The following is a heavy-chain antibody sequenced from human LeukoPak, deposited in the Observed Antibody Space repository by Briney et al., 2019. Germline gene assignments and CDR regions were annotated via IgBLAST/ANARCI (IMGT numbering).Heavy chain of an antibody. D-gene: IGHD4-23*01. Sequence: ASVKVSCKASGYTFTGYYMHWVRLAPGQGLEWMGGIIPIFGTANYAQKFQGRVTITADKSTSTAYMELSSLRSEDTAVYYCARGRLRWPTLPRDFDYWGQGTLVTVSS. V-gene: IGHV1-69*06. CDR1: GYTFTGYY. CDR3: ARGRLRWPTLPRDFDY. CDR2: IIPIFGTA. J-gene: IGHJ4*02.